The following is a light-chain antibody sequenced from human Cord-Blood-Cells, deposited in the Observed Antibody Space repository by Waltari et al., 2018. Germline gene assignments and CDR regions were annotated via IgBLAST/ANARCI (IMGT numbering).Light chain of an antibody. V-gene: IGKV1-39*01. CDR3: QQSYSTPRT. Sequence: DIQMTQSPSSLSASVGHRVTITCRASQSISSYLNWYQQKPGKAPKLLIYAASSLQSGVPSRFSGSGSGTDFTLTISSLQPEDFATYYGQQSYSTPRTFGQGTKVEIK. CDR2: AAS. CDR1: QSISSY. J-gene: IGKJ1*01.